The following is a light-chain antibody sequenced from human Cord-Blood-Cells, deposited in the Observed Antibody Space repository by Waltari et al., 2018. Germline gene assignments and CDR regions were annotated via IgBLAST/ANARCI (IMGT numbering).Light chain of an antibody. CDR2: DAS. Sequence: DIQMTQSPSSLSASVGDRVTITRQANQDISNYLNWYQQKPGKAPKLLIYDASNLETGVPSRFSGSGSGTDFTFTISSLQPEDIATYYCQQYDNLPLTFGGETKVEIK. CDR1: QDISNY. V-gene: IGKV1-33*01. J-gene: IGKJ4*01. CDR3: QQYDNLPLT.